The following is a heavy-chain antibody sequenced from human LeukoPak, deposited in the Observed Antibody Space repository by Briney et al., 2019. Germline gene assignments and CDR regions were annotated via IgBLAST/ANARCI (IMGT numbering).Heavy chain of an antibody. V-gene: IGHV3-48*01. CDR2: ISSSSSTI. D-gene: IGHD2-15*01. J-gene: IGHJ3*02. Sequence: GGTLRLSCAASSFTFSSYSMNWVRQAPGKGLEWVSYISSSSSTIYYADSVKGRFTISRDNSRNTLSLQMNSLRVEDTAVYYCAVAGSGTFDIWGQGTVVIVSS. CDR3: AVAGSGTFDI. CDR1: SFTFSSYS.